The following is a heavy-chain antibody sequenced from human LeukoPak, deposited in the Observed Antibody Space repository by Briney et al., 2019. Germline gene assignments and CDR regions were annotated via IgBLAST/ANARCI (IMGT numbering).Heavy chain of an antibody. CDR1: GFTFSSYG. V-gene: IGHV3-30*18. D-gene: IGHD3-10*01. CDR3: AKNPPDYYGSGADY. Sequence: GRSLRLSCAASGFTFSSYGMHWVRQAPGKGLEWVAVISYDGSNKYYADSVKGRFTISRDNSKNTLYLQMNSLRAEDTAVYYCAKNPPDYYGSGADYWGQGTLVTVSS. CDR2: ISYDGSNK. J-gene: IGHJ4*02.